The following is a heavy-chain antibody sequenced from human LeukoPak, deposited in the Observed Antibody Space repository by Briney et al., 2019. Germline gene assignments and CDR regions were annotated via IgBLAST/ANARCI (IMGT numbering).Heavy chain of an antibody. J-gene: IGHJ4*02. CDR1: GFTFSYYG. CDR3: ARDNDGTGHYSVLDY. V-gene: IGHV3-33*01. D-gene: IGHD3-22*01. CDR2: MWSDATKK. Sequence: GGSLRLSCAASGFTFSYYGIHWVRQAPGKGRDWGAFMWSDATKKYYADSVKRRFTISRDTSKSTLFLHMNSLRAEDTAVYSCARDNDGTGHYSVLDYWGQGTLVTVSS.